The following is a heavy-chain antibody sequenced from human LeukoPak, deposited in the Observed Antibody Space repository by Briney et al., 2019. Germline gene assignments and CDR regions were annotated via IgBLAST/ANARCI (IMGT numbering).Heavy chain of an antibody. D-gene: IGHD2-2*03. J-gene: IGHJ6*02. CDR2: IYYSGST. CDR3: ARVDGYCSSTSCFLYGMDV. V-gene: IGHV4-31*03. Sequence: PSETLSLTCTVSGGSISSGGYYWSWIRQHPGKGLEWIGYIYYSGSTYYNPFLKSRVTISVDTSKNQFSLKLSSVTAADTAVYYCARVDGYCSSTSCFLYGMDVWGQGTTVTVSS. CDR1: GGSISSGGYY.